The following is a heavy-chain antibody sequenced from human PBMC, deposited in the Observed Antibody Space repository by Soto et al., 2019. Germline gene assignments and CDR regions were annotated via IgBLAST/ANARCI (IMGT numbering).Heavy chain of an antibody. Sequence: GGSLRLSCAASGFTFSSYGMHWVRQAPGKGLEWVAVISYDGSNKYYADSVKGRFTISRDNSKNTLYLQMNSLRAEDTAVYYCAKVPYYYDSSGPVDYWGQGTLVTVSS. D-gene: IGHD3-22*01. CDR3: AKVPYYYDSSGPVDY. CDR2: ISYDGSNK. V-gene: IGHV3-30*18. CDR1: GFTFSSYG. J-gene: IGHJ4*02.